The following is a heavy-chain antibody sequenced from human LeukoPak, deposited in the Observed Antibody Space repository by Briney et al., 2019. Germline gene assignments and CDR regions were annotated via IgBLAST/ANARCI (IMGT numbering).Heavy chain of an antibody. CDR1: GGSFSGYY. CDR2: INHSGST. D-gene: IGHD3-10*01. V-gene: IGHV4-34*01. CDR3: ARGVWFGEPGWFDP. Sequence: SETLSLTCAVYGGSFSGYYWSWIRQPPGKGLEWIGEINHSGSTNYNPSLKSRVTISVDTSKNQFSLKLSSVTAADTAVYYCARGVWFGEPGWFDPWGQGTLSPSPQ. J-gene: IGHJ5*02.